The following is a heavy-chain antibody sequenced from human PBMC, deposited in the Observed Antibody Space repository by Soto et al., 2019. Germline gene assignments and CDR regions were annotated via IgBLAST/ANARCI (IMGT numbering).Heavy chain of an antibody. D-gene: IGHD4-17*01. CDR2: INAGNGNT. Sequence: ASVKVSCKASGYTFTSYAMHWVRQAPGQRLEWMGWINAGNGNTKYSQKFQGRVTITRDTSASTAYMELSSLRSEDTAVYYCASGYGDYVKGDYGMDVWGQGTTVTVSS. J-gene: IGHJ6*02. CDR1: GYTFTSYA. CDR3: ASGYGDYVKGDYGMDV. V-gene: IGHV1-3*01.